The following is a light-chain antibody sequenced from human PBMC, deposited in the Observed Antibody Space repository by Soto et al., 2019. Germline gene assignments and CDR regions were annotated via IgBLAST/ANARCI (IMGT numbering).Light chain of an antibody. CDR1: QSVSSSY. J-gene: IGKJ3*01. V-gene: IGKV3-20*01. Sequence: EIVLPQSPGTLSLSPGERATLSCRGSQSVSSSYLDWYQQKPGQAPRLLIYGASSRATGIPDRFSGRWSGTDFTITISRLEPEDFAVYYCQQYGSSPFTFGPGTKVDIK. CDR3: QQYGSSPFT. CDR2: GAS.